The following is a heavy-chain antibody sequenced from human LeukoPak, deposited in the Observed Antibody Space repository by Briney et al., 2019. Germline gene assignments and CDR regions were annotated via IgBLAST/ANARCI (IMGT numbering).Heavy chain of an antibody. D-gene: IGHD3-22*01. CDR3: ARGKLYYYDSSGYYEDAFDI. Sequence: SVKVSCKASGGTFSSYAISWVRQAPGQGLEWMGGIIPIFGTANYAQKFQGRVTITADESTSTAYMELRSLRSDDTAVYYCARGKLYYYDSSGYYEDAFDIWGQGTMVTVSS. CDR2: IIPIFGTA. J-gene: IGHJ3*02. CDR1: GGTFSSYA. V-gene: IGHV1-69*01.